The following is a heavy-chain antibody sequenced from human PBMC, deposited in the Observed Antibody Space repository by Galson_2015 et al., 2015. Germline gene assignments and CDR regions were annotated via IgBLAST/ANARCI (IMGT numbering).Heavy chain of an antibody. CDR2: TGIGSDDI. V-gene: IGHV1-58*01. CDR3: AAELYSSGCCKFDV. J-gene: IGHJ5*02. D-gene: IGHD2-8*02. Sequence: SVKVSCKASGFTFSNSAVHWVRQARGERLEWLGWTGIGSDDIKYAQKVQGRLTITKDMSTSTVYMELSSLRSEDTAVYFCAAELYSSGCCKFDVWGQGALVTVSS. CDR1: GFTFSNSA.